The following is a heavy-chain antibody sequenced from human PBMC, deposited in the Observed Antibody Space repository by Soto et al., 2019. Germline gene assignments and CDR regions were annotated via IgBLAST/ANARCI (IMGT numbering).Heavy chain of an antibody. CDR3: ARDWFYYGMDV. CDR1: CGSVSSGGYY. V-gene: IGHV4-31*03. D-gene: IGHD3-10*01. Sequence: SEDLSVTCTVACGSVSSGGYYCICIRQHPGKGLEWIGYIYYSGSTYYNPSLKSRVTISVDTSKNQFSLKLSSVTAADTAVYYCARDWFYYGMDVWGQGTTVTVSS. CDR2: IYYSGST. J-gene: IGHJ6*02.